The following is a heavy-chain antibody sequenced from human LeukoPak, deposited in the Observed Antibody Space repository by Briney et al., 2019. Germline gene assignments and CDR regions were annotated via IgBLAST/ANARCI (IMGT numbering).Heavy chain of an antibody. CDR1: GGSFSGYY. Sequence: SGTLSLTCAVYGGSFSGYYWSWIRQPPGKGLEWIGEINHSGSTNYNPSLKSRVTISVDTSKNQFSLKLSSVTAADTAVYYCARTRPPYCSGGSCYLVWDYWGQGTLVTVSS. V-gene: IGHV4-34*01. D-gene: IGHD2-15*01. CDR2: INHSGST. CDR3: ARTRPPYCSGGSCYLVWDY. J-gene: IGHJ4*02.